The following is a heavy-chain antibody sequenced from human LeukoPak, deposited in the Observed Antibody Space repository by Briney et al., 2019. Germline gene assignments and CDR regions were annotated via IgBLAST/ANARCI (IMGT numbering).Heavy chain of an antibody. V-gene: IGHV4-59*01. J-gene: IGHJ4*02. CDR2: IYYRGST. CDR3: AREHSSSWSRPYYFDY. D-gene: IGHD6-13*01. CDR1: GGSISSYY. Sequence: PSETLSLTCTVSGGSISSYYWSWLRQPPGEGLERVGYIYYRGSTNYNPSLQSRVTISVDTSKNHFSLKLSSVTAADTAVYYCAREHSSSWSRPYYFDYWGQGTLVTVSS.